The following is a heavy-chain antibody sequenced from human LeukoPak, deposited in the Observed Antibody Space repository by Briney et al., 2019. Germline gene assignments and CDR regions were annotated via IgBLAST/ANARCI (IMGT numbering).Heavy chain of an antibody. CDR2: IIPIFGTA. D-gene: IGHD6-13*01. CDR1: GGTFSSYA. J-gene: IGHJ6*02. Sequence: GSSVKVSCKASGGTFSSYAISWVQQAPGQGLEWMGGIIPIFGTANYAQKFQGRVTITADESTSTAYMELSSLRSEDTAVYYCARGHVGYREYYYYGMDVWGQGTTVTVSS. V-gene: IGHV1-69*01. CDR3: ARGHVGYREYYYYGMDV.